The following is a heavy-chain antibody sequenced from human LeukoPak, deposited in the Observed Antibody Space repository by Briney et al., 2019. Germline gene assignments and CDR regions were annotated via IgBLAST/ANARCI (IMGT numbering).Heavy chain of an antibody. CDR2: ISSSSSYI. Sequence: GGSLRLSCAASGFTFSNYNMHWVRQAPGKGLEWVSSISSSSSYIYYADSVKGRFTISRDNAKNSLYLQMNSLRAEDTAVYYCAPLVGGYAISHWGQGTMVTVSS. J-gene: IGHJ3*01. D-gene: IGHD1-26*01. CDR3: APLVGGYAISH. V-gene: IGHV3-21*01. CDR1: GFTFSNYN.